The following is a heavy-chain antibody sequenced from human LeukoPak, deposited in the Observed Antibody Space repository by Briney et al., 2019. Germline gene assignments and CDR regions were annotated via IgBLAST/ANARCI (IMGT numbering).Heavy chain of an antibody. J-gene: IGHJ3*02. CDR3: ATGLRITMIVVVNFDAFDI. D-gene: IGHD3-22*01. Sequence: GGSLRLSRAASGFTFSSYSMNWVRQAPGKGPEWVSYISSSSTIYYADSVKGRFTISRDNAKNSLYLQMNSLRAEDTAVYYCATGLRITMIVVVNFDAFDIWGQGTMVTVSS. CDR2: ISSSSTI. V-gene: IGHV3-48*01. CDR1: GFTFSSYS.